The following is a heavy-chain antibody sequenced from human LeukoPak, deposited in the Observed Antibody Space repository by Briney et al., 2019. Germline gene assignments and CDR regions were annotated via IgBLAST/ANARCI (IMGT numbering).Heavy chain of an antibody. V-gene: IGHV3-23*01. J-gene: IGHJ4*02. D-gene: IGHD6-19*01. CDR1: VFTLTSHV. Sequence: TLRLSCAASVFTLTSHVMSWVRQAPGKGLERLSAISGSGVSRYYADSVTGRFTISRDNSKNTLYLQMNSLRAEDTAVYYCANPAPGYSSGWYWVYWGQGTLVTVSS. CDR2: ISGSGVSR. CDR3: ANPAPGYSSGWYWVY.